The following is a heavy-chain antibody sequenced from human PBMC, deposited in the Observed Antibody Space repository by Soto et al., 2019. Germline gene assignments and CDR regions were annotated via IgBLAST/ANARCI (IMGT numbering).Heavy chain of an antibody. J-gene: IGHJ4*02. CDR3: ASLVLWFGDQRDY. CDR1: GLTFSNYW. V-gene: IGHV3-74*01. Sequence: EVQPVESGGGLVQPGGSLRLSCVASGLTFSNYWMHWVRQAPGKGLVWVSRINSDGSATTYADSVKGRFTISRDNAKNTLYLQMNSLRSEDTAVYYCASLVLWFGDQRDYWGQGTLVTVSS. CDR2: INSDGSAT. D-gene: IGHD3-10*01.